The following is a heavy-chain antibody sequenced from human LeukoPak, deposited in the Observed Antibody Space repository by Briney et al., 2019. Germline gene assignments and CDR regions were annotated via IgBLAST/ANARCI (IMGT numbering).Heavy chain of an antibody. D-gene: IGHD5-18*01. CDR2: IYPGDSRT. V-gene: IGHV5-51*01. CDR1: GYSFTSDW. CDR3: ACREFYSPWPGP. Sequence: GESLKISCKGSGYSFTSDWIGWVRQTPGKGLEWMGVIYPGDSRTRYNPSFEGQVTISADKSINTAYLQWSGLKASDTAMYYCACREFYSPWPGPWGQGTLVTVSS. J-gene: IGHJ5*02.